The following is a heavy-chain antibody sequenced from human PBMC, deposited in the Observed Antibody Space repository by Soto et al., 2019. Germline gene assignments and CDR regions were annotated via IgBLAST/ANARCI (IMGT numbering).Heavy chain of an antibody. CDR2: ISSYNGST. CDR1: GYTFTSYD. D-gene: IGHD3-10*01. CDR3: ARETPWRFGIGRDAFDI. Sequence: QVQLVQSGAEVKKPGASVKVSCKASGYTFTSYDISWVRQAPGQGLEWMGWISSYNGSTNYAQKLQGRVTMPTDTSTSKAYMELRSLRSYDTAVYYCARETPWRFGIGRDAFDIWGQGTMVTVSS. J-gene: IGHJ3*02. V-gene: IGHV1-18*01.